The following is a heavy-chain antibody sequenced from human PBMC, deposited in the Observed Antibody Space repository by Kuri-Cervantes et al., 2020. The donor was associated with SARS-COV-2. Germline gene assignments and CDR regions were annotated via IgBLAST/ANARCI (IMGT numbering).Heavy chain of an antibody. Sequence: GESLKISCAASGFTFSSYAMHWVRQAPGKGLEWVAVISYDGSNKYYADSVKGRFTISRDNSKNSLYLQMNSLRAEDTAVYYCAREGYCSGGSCPKTGSYYYGMDVWGQGTTVTVSS. V-gene: IGHV3-30*04. CDR3: AREGYCSGGSCPKTGSYYYGMDV. J-gene: IGHJ6*02. CDR2: ISYDGSNK. CDR1: GFTFSSYA. D-gene: IGHD2-15*01.